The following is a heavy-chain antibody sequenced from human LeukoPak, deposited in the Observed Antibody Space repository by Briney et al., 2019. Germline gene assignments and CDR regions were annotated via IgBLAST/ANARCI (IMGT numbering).Heavy chain of an antibody. Sequence: PSETLSLTCAVYGGSFSGYYWSWIRQPPGKGLEWIGEINHSESTNYNPSLKSRVTISVDTSKNQFSLKLSSVTAADTAVYYCARARRKDICDYWGQGTLVTVSS. CDR3: ARARRKDICDY. CDR1: GGSFSGYY. J-gene: IGHJ4*02. CDR2: INHSEST. V-gene: IGHV4-34*01.